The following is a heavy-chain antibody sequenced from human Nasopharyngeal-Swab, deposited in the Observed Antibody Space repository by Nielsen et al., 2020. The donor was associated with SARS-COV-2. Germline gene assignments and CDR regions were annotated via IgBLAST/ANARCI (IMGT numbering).Heavy chain of an antibody. V-gene: IGHV3-21*01. D-gene: IGHD6-6*01. J-gene: IGHJ6*02. Sequence: GGSLRLSCAASGFTFSSYSMNWVRQAPGKGLEWVSSISSSSSYIYYADSVKGRFTISRDNAKNSLYLQMNSLRAEDTAVYYCARYIIAARPFYYYYGMDVWGQGTTVTVSS. CDR3: ARYIIAARPFYYYYGMDV. CDR2: ISSSSSYI. CDR1: GFTFSSYS.